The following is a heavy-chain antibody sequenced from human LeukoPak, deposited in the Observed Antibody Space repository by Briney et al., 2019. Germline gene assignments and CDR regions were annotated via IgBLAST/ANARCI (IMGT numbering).Heavy chain of an antibody. CDR3: AHAYNTVRIGPPFDY. Sequence: VSGPTLVHPTPTLTLTCTFSGFSLSTSGVGVGWIRQPPGQALEWLALIYWDDDKRYSPSLKSRRNITKDNSKNQVVLTMTNMDPVDTATYYCAHAYNTVRIGPPFDYWGQGTLVTVSS. J-gene: IGHJ4*02. CDR2: IYWDDDK. V-gene: IGHV2-5*02. D-gene: IGHD4-17*01. CDR1: GFSLSTSGVG.